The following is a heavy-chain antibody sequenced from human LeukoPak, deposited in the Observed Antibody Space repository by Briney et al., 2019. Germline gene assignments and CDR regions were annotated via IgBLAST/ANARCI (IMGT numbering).Heavy chain of an antibody. V-gene: IGHV3-23*01. CDR3: AKDPNGDHVGAFDS. CDR2: ISGSGDGS. CDR1: GFTFSNYA. D-gene: IGHD2-21*02. Sequence: GGSLRLSCAASGFTFSNYALVWVRQAPGKGLEWVSSISGSGDGSTYAESVKGRFTISRDNSKNTMYLQMNSLRVEDTAVYYCAKDPNGDHVGAFDSWGQGTLVTVSS. J-gene: IGHJ3*01.